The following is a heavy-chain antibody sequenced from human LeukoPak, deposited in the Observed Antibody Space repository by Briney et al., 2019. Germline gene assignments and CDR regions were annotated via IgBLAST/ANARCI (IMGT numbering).Heavy chain of an antibody. Sequence: SETLSLTCTVSGGSISSSSYYWGWIRQPPGKGLEWIGSIYSSGSTYYHPSLKSRVTISVDTSKNQFSLKLSSVTAADTAVYYCARGSAVLDPWGQGTLVTVSS. CDR2: IYSSGST. CDR1: GGSISSSSYY. J-gene: IGHJ5*02. V-gene: IGHV4-39*07. D-gene: IGHD2-15*01. CDR3: ARGSAVLDP.